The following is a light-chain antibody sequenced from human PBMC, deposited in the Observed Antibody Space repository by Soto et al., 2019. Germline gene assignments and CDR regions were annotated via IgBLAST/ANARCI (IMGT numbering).Light chain of an antibody. V-gene: IGLV2-14*01. CDR1: TSDVGAYNY. CDR2: EAS. J-gene: IGLJ1*01. Sequence: QSALTQPASVSGSPGQSITISCTGSTSDVGAYNYVSWYKHHPGQAPQLMIYEASNRPSGVSNRFSGSKSGNTASLTISGLQADDEGDYYCSSKTSSSSPFVFGNGTKVTVL. CDR3: SSKTSSSSPFV.